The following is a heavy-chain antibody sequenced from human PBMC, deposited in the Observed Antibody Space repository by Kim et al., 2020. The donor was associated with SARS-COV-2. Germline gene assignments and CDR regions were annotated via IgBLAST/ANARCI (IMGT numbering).Heavy chain of an antibody. CDR3: ARRRYGSERDN. V-gene: IGHV4-39*01. J-gene: IGHJ4*02. CDR1: GGSINDNNYY. D-gene: IGHD2-15*01. Sequence: SETLSLTCTVSGGSINDNNYYWGWIRQPPGKGLEWIGAIHYTGSTSYNSSLKSRITISVDTTKNQFSLKLSSATVADTAVYYCARRRYGSERDNWGQGTLVTVSS. CDR2: IHYTGST.